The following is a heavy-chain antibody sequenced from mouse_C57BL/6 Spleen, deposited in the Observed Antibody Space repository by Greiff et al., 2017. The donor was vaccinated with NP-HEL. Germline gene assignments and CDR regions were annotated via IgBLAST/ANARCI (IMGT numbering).Heavy chain of an antibody. CDR3: ARDYGNRFDY. CDR2: INYDGSST. D-gene: IGHD2-1*01. V-gene: IGHV5-16*01. J-gene: IGHJ2*01. CDR1: GFTFSDYY. Sequence: EVQLVESEGGLVQPGSSMKLSCTASGFTFSDYYMAWVRQVPEKGLEWVANINYDGSSTYYLDSLKSRFIISRDNAKNILYLQMSSLKSEDTATYYCARDYGNRFDYWGQGTTLTVSS.